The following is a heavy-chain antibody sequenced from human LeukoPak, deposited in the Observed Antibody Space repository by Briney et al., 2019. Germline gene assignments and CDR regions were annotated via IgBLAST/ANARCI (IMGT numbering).Heavy chain of an antibody. CDR3: ARDGRFGELLDY. V-gene: IGHV1-18*01. CDR2: ISAYNGNT. J-gene: IGHJ4*02. D-gene: IGHD3-10*01. Sequence: ASVKVSCKASGYTFTSYGISWVRKAPGQGLEWMGWISAYNGNTNYAQKLQDRVTMTTDTSTSTAYMELRSLRSDDTAVYYCARDGRFGELLDYWGQGTLVTVSS. CDR1: GYTFTSYG.